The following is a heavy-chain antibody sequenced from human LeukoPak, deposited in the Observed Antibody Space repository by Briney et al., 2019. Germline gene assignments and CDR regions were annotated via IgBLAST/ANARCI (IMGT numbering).Heavy chain of an antibody. D-gene: IGHD3-9*01. CDR1: GVSISSYY. V-gene: IGHV4-59*01. CDR2: ISNSGTT. CDR3: ASANDILTGYYVDY. J-gene: IGHJ4*02. Sequence: PSETLSLTCTVSGVSISSYYWSWIRQSPGKGLEWIGYISNSGTTNYNPSLKSRVTISVDTSKKQFSLKLSSVTAADTAMYYCASANDILTGYYVDYWGQGTLVTVSS.